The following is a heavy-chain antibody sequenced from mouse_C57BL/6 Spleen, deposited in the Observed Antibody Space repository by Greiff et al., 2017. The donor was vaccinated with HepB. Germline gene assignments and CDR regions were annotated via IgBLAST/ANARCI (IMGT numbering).Heavy chain of an antibody. Sequence: QVQLKQSGAELVKPGASVKISCKASGYAFSSYWMNWVKQRPGKGLEWIGQIYPGDGDTNYNGKFKGKATLTADKSSSTAYMHLSSLTSEDSAVYFCARNYGSPYYFDYWGQGTTLTVSS. CDR2: IYPGDGDT. J-gene: IGHJ2*01. D-gene: IGHD1-1*01. V-gene: IGHV1-80*01. CDR3: ARNYGSPYYFDY. CDR1: GYAFSSYW.